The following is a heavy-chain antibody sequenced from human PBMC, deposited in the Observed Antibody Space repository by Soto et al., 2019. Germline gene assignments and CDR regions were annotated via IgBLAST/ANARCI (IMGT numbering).Heavy chain of an antibody. CDR3: ARDLRDSGDY. D-gene: IGHD3-10*01. Sequence: GGSLRLSCAASGFTFSSYGMHWVRQAPGKGLEWVSVIYSGGSTYYADSVKGRFTISRDNSKNTLYLQMNSLRAEDTAVYYCARDLRDSGDYWGQGTLVTVSS. J-gene: IGHJ4*02. V-gene: IGHV3-66*01. CDR1: GFTFSSYG. CDR2: IYSGGST.